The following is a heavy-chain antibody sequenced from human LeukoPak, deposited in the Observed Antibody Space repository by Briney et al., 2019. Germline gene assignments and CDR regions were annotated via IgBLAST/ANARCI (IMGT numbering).Heavy chain of an antibody. V-gene: IGHV3-15*01. CDR1: GFTFSNVW. CDR2: IRNEADGGTT. D-gene: IGHD2-8*02. CDR3: TTSRLKRANGEYWCGFGV. Sequence: GGSLRPSCAASGFTFSNVWMSWVRQAPGKGLEWVGRIRNEADGGTTDFAAPVKGRFTISRDEPKNTVFLQMSSLESEDTAVYYCTTSRLKRANGEYWCGFGVWGQGTMVTISS. J-gene: IGHJ3*01.